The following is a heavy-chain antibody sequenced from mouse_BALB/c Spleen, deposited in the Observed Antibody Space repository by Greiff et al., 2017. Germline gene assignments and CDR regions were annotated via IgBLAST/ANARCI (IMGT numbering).Heavy chain of an antibody. Sequence: EVKLQESGGGLVQPGGSMKLSCVASGFTFSNYWMNWVRQSPEKGLEWVAEIRLKSNNYATHYAESVKGRFTISRDDSKSSVYLQMNNLRAEDTGIYYCTREVFDVWGAGTTVTVSS. CDR2: IRLKSNNYAT. CDR1: GFTFSNYW. CDR3: TREVFDV. J-gene: IGHJ1*01. V-gene: IGHV6-6*02.